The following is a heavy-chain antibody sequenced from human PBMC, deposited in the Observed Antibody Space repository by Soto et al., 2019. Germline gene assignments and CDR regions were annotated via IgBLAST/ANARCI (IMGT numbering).Heavy chain of an antibody. J-gene: IGHJ4*02. CDR2: ISGSGVGT. V-gene: IGHV3-23*01. CDR1: GFTFSSYA. CDR3: AKEELERQGSGFDY. Sequence: EVQLLESGGGLVQPGGSLRLSCAASGFTFSSYAMSWVRQAPGKGLGWVSGISGSGVGTYYADSVKGRFTISRDNSKNTLYLKMNSLRAEDTAVYYCAKEELERQGSGFDYWGQGTLVTVSS. D-gene: IGHD1-1*01.